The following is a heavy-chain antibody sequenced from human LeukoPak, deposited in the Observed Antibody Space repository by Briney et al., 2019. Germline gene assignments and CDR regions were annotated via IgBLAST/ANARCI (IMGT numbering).Heavy chain of an antibody. CDR1: GFTFSSYA. CDR3: AKFSESAAHGGDAFDI. D-gene: IGHD6-13*01. J-gene: IGHJ3*02. Sequence: GGSLRLSCAASGFTFSSYATSWVRQAPGKGLEWVSAISGSGGSTYYADSVKGRFTISRDNSKNTLYLQMNSLRAEDTAVYYCAKFSESAAHGGDAFDIWGQGTMVTVSS. CDR2: ISGSGGST. V-gene: IGHV3-23*01.